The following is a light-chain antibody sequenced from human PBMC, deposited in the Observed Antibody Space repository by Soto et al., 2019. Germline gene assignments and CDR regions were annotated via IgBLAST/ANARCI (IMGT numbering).Light chain of an antibody. V-gene: IGKV3-20*01. Sequence: IVLTQPPSTLSLSAGATATLSCRASQGVSSYLAWYQQKPGQAPRLLIYDASNRATGIPARFSGSGSRTDFTPTISRLEPEDLAVYYCQQYVSSGTFGQGTEVDIK. J-gene: IGKJ1*01. CDR1: QGVSSY. CDR2: DAS. CDR3: QQYVSSGT.